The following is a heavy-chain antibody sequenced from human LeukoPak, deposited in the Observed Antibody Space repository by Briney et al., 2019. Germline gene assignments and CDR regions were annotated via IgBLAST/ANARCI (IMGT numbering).Heavy chain of an antibody. D-gene: IGHD3-22*01. CDR2: TRNKANSYTT. Sequence: GGSLRLSCAASGFTFSDHYMDWVRQAPGKGLEWVGRTRNKANSYTTEYAASVKGRFTISRDDSKNSLYLQMNSLKTEDTAVYYCARVGYNYDSSGYSAKWGQGTLVTVSS. CDR3: ARVGYNYDSSGYSAK. CDR1: GFTFSDHY. J-gene: IGHJ4*02. V-gene: IGHV3-72*01.